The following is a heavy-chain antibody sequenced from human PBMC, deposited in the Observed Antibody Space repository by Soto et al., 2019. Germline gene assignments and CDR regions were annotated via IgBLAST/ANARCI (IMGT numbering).Heavy chain of an antibody. V-gene: IGHV3-23*01. Sequence: EVKLLESGGGLVQPGGSLRLSCAASGFTFSSYSMSWVRQAPGKGLEWVSHITAGGGTTYYADSVKGRFTISRDSSRNTLYLQMNSLRAEDTALYYCAKCLQVNWNYDAFHIWGQGTMVTVSS. CDR3: AKCLQVNWNYDAFHI. J-gene: IGHJ3*02. CDR2: ITAGGGTT. D-gene: IGHD1-7*01. CDR1: GFTFSSYS.